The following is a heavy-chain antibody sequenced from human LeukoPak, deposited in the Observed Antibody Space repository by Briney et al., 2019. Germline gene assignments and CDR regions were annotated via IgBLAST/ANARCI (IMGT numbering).Heavy chain of an antibody. CDR1: GFTFDDYD. V-gene: IGHV3-20*04. D-gene: IGHD2-21*02. CDR3: AKAGGDFDSEEIDC. J-gene: IGHJ4*02. CDR2: IRWNGDTK. Sequence: PGGSLRLSCAASGFTFDDYDMSWVRQAPGKGLEWVSGIRWNGDTKGYADSVKGRFTISKDNAKNTLYLQMNSLRAEDTAVYYCAKAGGDFDSEEIDCWGQGTPVTVSS.